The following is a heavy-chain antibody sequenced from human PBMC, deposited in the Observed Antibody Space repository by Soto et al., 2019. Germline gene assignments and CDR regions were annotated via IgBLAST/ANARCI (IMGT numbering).Heavy chain of an antibody. D-gene: IGHD4-4*01. J-gene: IGHJ4*02. V-gene: IGHV1-46*03. CDR1: GYTLTELS. CDR3: AREPYSNPSSLDY. CDR2: INPSGGST. Sequence: ASVKVSCKVSGYTLTELSIHWVRQAPGQGLEWMGIINPSGGSTSYAQKFQGRVTMTRDTSTSTVYMELSSLRSEDTAVYYCAREPYSNPSSLDYWGQGTLVTVSS.